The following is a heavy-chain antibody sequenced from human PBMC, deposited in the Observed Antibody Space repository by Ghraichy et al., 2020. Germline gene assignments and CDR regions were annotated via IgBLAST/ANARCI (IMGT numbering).Heavy chain of an antibody. J-gene: IGHJ4*01. CDR3: ARLDSSGWDYSKYLGY. Sequence: WVSDISSSSSTVYYADSVKGRFTISRDNAKNSLYLQMNSLRDEDTAVYYCARLDSSGWDYSKYLGYWG. V-gene: IGHV3-48*02. D-gene: IGHD6-19*01. CDR2: ISSSSSTV.